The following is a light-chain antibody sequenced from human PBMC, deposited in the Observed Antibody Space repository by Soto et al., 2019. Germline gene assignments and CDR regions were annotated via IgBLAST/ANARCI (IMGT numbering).Light chain of an antibody. V-gene: IGLV4-60*02. CDR3: ETWDSNTRL. Sequence: QSVLTQSSSASASLGSSVKLTCTLSSGHSSYIIAWHQQQPGKAPRYLMKLXGSXXYNXXSGVPDRFSGSSSGADRYLTXXXXXXXXXADYYCETWDSNTRLFGGGTKLTVL. CDR2: LXGSXXY. J-gene: IGLJ3*02. CDR1: SGHSSYI.